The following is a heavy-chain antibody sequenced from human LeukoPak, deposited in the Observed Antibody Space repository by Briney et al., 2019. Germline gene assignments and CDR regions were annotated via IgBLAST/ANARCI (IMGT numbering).Heavy chain of an antibody. CDR1: GFTFSGYC. J-gene: IGHJ4*02. V-gene: IGHV1-2*06. CDR3: ATLGRNYDY. CDR2: INPKSGDT. Sequence: GASLKLSCEASGFTFSGYCMHWVRQAPGQGLEWMGRINPKSGDTKYADKVQGRLTMTRDTSNSTAYMQLSRLKADDTAVYYCATLGRNYDYWGQGPLVTVSS. D-gene: IGHD1-7*01.